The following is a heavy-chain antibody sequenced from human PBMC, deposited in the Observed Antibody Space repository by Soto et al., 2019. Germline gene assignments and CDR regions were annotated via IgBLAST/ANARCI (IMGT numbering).Heavy chain of an antibody. J-gene: IGHJ4*02. V-gene: IGHV4-4*02. CDR1: VGSFTSHNW. Sequence: SETLSLTCAVSVGSFTSHNWWTCVRQPPGQGLEWIGEIYRTGSTNYNPSLKSRVTISLDKSENQFSLKVTSLTAADTAVYYCASRDPGTSVDYWGQGTLVTVSS. CDR2: IYRTGST. D-gene: IGHD1-7*01. CDR3: ASRDPGTSVDY.